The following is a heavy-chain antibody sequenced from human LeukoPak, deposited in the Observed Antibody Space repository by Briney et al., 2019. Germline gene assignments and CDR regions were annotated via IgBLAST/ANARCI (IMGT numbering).Heavy chain of an antibody. CDR1: GFTFSSYA. Sequence: QPGGSLRLSCAASGFTFSSYAMSWVRQAPGKGLERVSAISGSGGNTYYADSVRGQFTISRDISKNTLFLQMNSLRAEDTAVYYCAKGYCSSTSCSLGWYFDLWGRGTLVTVSS. D-gene: IGHD2-2*01. CDR2: ISGSGGNT. V-gene: IGHV3-23*01. CDR3: AKGYCSSTSCSLGWYFDL. J-gene: IGHJ2*01.